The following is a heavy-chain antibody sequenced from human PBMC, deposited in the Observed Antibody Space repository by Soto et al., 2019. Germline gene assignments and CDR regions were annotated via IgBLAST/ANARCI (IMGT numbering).Heavy chain of an antibody. Sequence: SETLSLTCTVFGGSVSIGDYLWSWIRQPPGKALQWIGFIYQSGVTSYNPSLASRVSISLDRSNNQCSLKLKSVTAADTAVYFCAGMPYTSGLRFDPWGPGTLVTVSS. CDR2: IYQSGVT. V-gene: IGHV4-30-2*01. J-gene: IGHJ5*02. CDR1: GGSVSIGDYL. D-gene: IGHD6-19*01. CDR3: AGMPYTSGLRFDP.